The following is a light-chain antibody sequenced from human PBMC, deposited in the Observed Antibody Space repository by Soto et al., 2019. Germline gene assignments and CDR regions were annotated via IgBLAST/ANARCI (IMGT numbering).Light chain of an antibody. CDR1: QSVSSN. CDR2: DAS. Sequence: EIVLTQSPATLSAFPGDRVTLSCRASQSVSSNLAWYQQKPGQAPRLLIYDASTRATGIPVRFRGSGSGTEFTLTISSLQSEDSAVYYCHQYNNWLALTFGGGTKVDIK. V-gene: IGKV3-15*01. J-gene: IGKJ4*01. CDR3: HQYNNWLALT.